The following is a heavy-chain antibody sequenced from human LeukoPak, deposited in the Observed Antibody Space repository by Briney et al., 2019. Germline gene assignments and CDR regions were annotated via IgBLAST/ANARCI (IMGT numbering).Heavy chain of an antibody. V-gene: IGHV3-15*01. D-gene: IGHD3-10*01. CDR2: IRSKTDGGTT. CDR3: TTGRGGFDI. J-gene: IGHJ3*02. CDR1: GFTFSIAW. Sequence: AGGSLRLSCAASGFTFSIAWVSWVRQAPGKGLEWVGRIRSKTDGGTTDYAAPVKGRFTISRDDPKNTLYLQMNSLKTEDTALYYCTTGRGGFDIWGQGTMVTVSS.